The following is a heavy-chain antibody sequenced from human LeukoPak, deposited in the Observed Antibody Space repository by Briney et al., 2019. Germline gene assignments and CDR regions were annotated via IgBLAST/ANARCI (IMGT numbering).Heavy chain of an antibody. CDR2: ISWNSGSI. J-gene: IGHJ6*02. Sequence: GRSLRLSCAASGFTFDDYAMHWVRQAPGKGLEWVSGISWNSGSIGYADSVKGRFTISRDNAKNSLYLQMNSLRAEDTALYYCAKGVRMTADNYYDSSGYYYYYYGMDVWGQGTTVTIS. V-gene: IGHV3-9*01. D-gene: IGHD3-22*01. CDR3: AKGVRMTADNYYDSSGYYYYYYGMDV. CDR1: GFTFDDYA.